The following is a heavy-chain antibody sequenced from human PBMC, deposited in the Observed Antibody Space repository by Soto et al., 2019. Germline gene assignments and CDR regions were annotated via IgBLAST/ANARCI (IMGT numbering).Heavy chain of an antibody. D-gene: IGHD3-3*01. Sequence: GGSLRLSCAASGFTFSDYYMSWIRQAPGKGLEWVSYISSSGSTIYYADSVKGRFTISRDNAKNSLYLQMNSLRAEDTAVYYCARGSSITIFGVVTADAFDIWGQGTMVTVSS. CDR2: ISSSGSTI. V-gene: IGHV3-11*01. CDR3: ARGSSITIFGVVTADAFDI. J-gene: IGHJ3*02. CDR1: GFTFSDYY.